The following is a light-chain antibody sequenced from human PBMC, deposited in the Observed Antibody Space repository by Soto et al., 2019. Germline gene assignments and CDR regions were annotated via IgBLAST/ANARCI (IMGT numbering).Light chain of an antibody. CDR1: SGHSSYA. Sequence: QLVLTQSPSASASLGDSVKLTCTLSSGHSSYAITWHQQHPEKGPRYLMKVNSDGSHSRGDGIPDRFSGSSSGAERYFFISSLQSEDEADYYCQTWGTGIRVFGGGTKVTVL. V-gene: IGLV4-69*01. J-gene: IGLJ2*01. CDR3: QTWGTGIRV. CDR2: VNSDGSH.